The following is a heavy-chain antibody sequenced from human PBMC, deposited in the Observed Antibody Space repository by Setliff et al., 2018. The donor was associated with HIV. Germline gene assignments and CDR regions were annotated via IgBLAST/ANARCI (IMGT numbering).Heavy chain of an antibody. CDR2: IYYSGST. CDR1: GVSISSYY. D-gene: IGHD3-9*01. J-gene: IGHJ4*02. CDR3: VRERDDLTGYYQDY. Sequence: AETLSLTCTVSGVSISSYYWSWIRQPPGKGLEWIGYIYYSGSTNYNPSLKSRVTISVDTSKNQFSLKLSSVTAADTAVYYCVRERDDLTGYYQDYWGQGTLVTVSS. V-gene: IGHV4-59*12.